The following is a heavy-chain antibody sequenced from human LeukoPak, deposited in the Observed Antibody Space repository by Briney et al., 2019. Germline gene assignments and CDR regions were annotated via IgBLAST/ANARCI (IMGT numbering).Heavy chain of an antibody. D-gene: IGHD2-15*01. V-gene: IGHV4-59*08. CDR2: ISYSGST. J-gene: IGHJ6*02. CDR1: GGSISSYY. Sequence: PSETLSLTCTVSGGSISSYYWSWIRQPPGKGLEWIGYISYSGSTNYNPSLKSRVTISLDTSKNQFSLKLSSVTAADTAVYYCARQDPAYYYYGMDVWGQGTTVTVSS. CDR3: ARQDPAYYYYGMDV.